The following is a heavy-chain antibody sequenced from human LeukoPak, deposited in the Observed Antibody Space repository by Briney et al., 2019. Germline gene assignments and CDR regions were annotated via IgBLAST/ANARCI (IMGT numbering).Heavy chain of an antibody. V-gene: IGHV4-34*01. CDR1: GGSFSGYY. Sequence: PSETLSLTCAVYGGSFSGYYWSWIRQPPGKGLEGIGEINHSGSTNYNPSLKSRVTISVDTSKNQFSLKLSSVTAADTAVYYCARRVLRYFDWFFDYWGQGTLVTVSS. J-gene: IGHJ4*02. D-gene: IGHD3-9*01. CDR2: INHSGST. CDR3: ARRVLRYFDWFFDY.